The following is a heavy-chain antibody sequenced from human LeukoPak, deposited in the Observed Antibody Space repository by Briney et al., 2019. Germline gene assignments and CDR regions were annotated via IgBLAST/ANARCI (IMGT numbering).Heavy chain of an antibody. CDR2: ITSSGSSR. V-gene: IGHV3-48*03. J-gene: IGHJ4*02. CDR1: GFTFSSYE. D-gene: IGHD1-26*01. CDR3: ARVSESYLISYFDY. Sequence: PGGSLRLSCAASGFTFSSYEMNWVRQAPGKGLEWVSYITSSGSSRYYADSVKGRFTISRDNAKNSLYLQMNSLRAEDTAVYFCARVSESYLISYFDYWGQGTLVTVSS.